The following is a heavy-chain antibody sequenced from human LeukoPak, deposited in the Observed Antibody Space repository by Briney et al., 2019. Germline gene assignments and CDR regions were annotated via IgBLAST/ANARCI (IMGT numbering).Heavy chain of an antibody. CDR2: INWNGGST. V-gene: IGHV3-20*04. J-gene: IGHJ6*03. Sequence: PGGSLRLSCAASGFTFDDYGMSWVRQAPGKGLEWVSGINWNGGSTGYADSVKGRFTISRDNSKNTLYLQMNSLRAEDTAVYYCARGSPGIAVAGNHYMDVWGKGTTVTVSS. D-gene: IGHD6-19*01. CDR3: ARGSPGIAVAGNHYMDV. CDR1: GFTFDDYG.